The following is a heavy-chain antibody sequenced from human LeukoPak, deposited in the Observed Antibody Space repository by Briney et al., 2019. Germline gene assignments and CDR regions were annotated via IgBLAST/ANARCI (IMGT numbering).Heavy chain of an antibody. CDR3: ARVGCSGGSCYGWFDP. CDR2: MNPNSGNT. CDR1: GYTFTSYD. J-gene: IGHJ5*02. D-gene: IGHD2-15*01. Sequence: ASVKVSCKASGYTFTSYDINWVRQATGQGLEWMGWMNPNSGNTGYAQKFQGRVTMTRNTSISTAYMELSSLRSEDTAVYYCARVGCSGGSCYGWFDPWGQGTLVTVSS. V-gene: IGHV1-8*01.